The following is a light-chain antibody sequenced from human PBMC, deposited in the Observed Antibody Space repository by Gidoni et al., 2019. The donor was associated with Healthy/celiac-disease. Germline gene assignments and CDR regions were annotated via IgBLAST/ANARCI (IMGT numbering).Light chain of an antibody. CDR1: QDISNY. CDR3: QQYDNLPLT. Sequence: DIQMTQSPSSLSASVGDRVTITCQASQDISNYLNWYQQKPGKAPKLLIYDASNLETGAPSRFSGRGSVTDFTFTISSLQPEDIATYYCQQYDNLPLTFGGGTKVEIK. CDR2: DAS. V-gene: IGKV1-33*01. J-gene: IGKJ4*01.